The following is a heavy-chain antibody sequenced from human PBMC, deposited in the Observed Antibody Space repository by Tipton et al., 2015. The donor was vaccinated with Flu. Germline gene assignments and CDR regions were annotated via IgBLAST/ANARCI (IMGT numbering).Heavy chain of an antibody. Sequence: GLVKPSETLSLTCGVSGGTFSGYDYWTWIRQTPEKGLEWIGEITRSLTTKYNPSLESRVTMSIDTSKNQFSLKLTYVTAADTAVYYCARGFMVFGVNYFDPWGPGTLVTVSS. D-gene: IGHD3/OR15-3a*01. CDR2: ITRSLTT. CDR3: ARGFMVFGVNYFDP. V-gene: IGHV4-34*01. CDR1: GGTFSGYDY. J-gene: IGHJ5*02.